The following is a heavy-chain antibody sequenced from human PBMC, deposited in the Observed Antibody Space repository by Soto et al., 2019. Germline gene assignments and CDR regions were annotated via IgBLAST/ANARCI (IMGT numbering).Heavy chain of an antibody. D-gene: IGHD1-26*01. Sequence: QVQLQESGPGLVKPSETLSLTCTVSGGSISSYYWSWIRQPPGKGLEWIGYIYYSGSTNYNPSLQSRVTISVDTSKNQFSLKLSSVTAADTAVYYCAREIRTIVGATGLNWFDPWGQGTLVTVSS. J-gene: IGHJ5*02. V-gene: IGHV4-59*01. CDR3: AREIRTIVGATGLNWFDP. CDR1: GGSISSYY. CDR2: IYYSGST.